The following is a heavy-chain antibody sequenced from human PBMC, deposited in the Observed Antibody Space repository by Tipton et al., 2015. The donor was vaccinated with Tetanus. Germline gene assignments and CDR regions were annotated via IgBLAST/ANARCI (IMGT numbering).Heavy chain of an antibody. V-gene: IGHV3-74*01. D-gene: IGHD3-9*01. Sequence: SLRLSCEASGFTLSRYWMHWVRQTPGTAPVWVSRINTNGSARGSADPVKGRFTISRDNDKNMMYLQMNSLRAEDTAVYFCVRRSLTNYGLGVWGQGTPVTVSS. CDR3: VRRSLTNYGLGV. J-gene: IGHJ6*02. CDR2: INTNGSAR. CDR1: GFTLSRYW.